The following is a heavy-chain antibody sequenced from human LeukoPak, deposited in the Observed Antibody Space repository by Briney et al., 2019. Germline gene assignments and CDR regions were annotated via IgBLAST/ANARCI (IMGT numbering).Heavy chain of an antibody. CDR2: IIPILGIA. CDR3: ARDPSPQSSGYYY. J-gene: IGHJ4*02. Sequence: ASVKVSCKASGGTFSSYAISWVRQAPGQGLEWMGRIIPILGIANYAQKFQGRVTITADKSTSTAYMELSSLRSEDTAVYYCARDPSPQSSGYYYWGQGTLVTISS. CDR1: GGTFSSYA. D-gene: IGHD3-22*01. V-gene: IGHV1-69*04.